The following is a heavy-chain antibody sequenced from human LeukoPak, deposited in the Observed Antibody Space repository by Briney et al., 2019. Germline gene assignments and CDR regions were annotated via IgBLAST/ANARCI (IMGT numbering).Heavy chain of an antibody. CDR3: AREMKGNYDVLTGYYHSYHYGLDV. V-gene: IGHV4-4*07. CDR2: IYTSGST. J-gene: IGHJ6*02. CDR1: GGSISSYN. Sequence: SEAPSLTCTVSGGSISSYNWCWIRQPAGKGLEWIGRIYTSGSTKYNPSLKSRVSMSVDTSKSQFCLILSSVSAADTAVYYCAREMKGNYDVLTGYYHSYHYGLDVWGQGNTVIASS. D-gene: IGHD3-9*01.